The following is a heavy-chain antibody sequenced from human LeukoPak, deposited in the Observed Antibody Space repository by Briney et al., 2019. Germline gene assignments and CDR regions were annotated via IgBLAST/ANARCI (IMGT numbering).Heavy chain of an antibody. J-gene: IGHJ4*02. CDR2: ISAYNGNT. CDR3: ARAYYYDSSGYPRY. Sequence: GASVKVSCKASGYTFTSYGISWVRQAPGQGLEWMGWISAYNGNTNYAQKLQGRVTMTTDTSTSTAYMELRSLRSDDTAVYYCARAYYYDSSGYPRYWGQGTLVTVSS. V-gene: IGHV1-18*01. CDR1: GYTFTSYG. D-gene: IGHD3-22*01.